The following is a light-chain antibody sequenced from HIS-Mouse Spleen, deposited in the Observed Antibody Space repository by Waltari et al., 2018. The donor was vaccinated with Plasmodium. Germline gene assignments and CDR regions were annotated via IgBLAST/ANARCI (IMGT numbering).Light chain of an antibody. J-gene: IGLJ3*02. V-gene: IGLV3-9*01. CDR1: KIGSKK. Sequence: SYELTQPPSVSVALGQTARITCGGNKIGSKKVHWYQQKPGQAPVLVIYRDSNRPSGIPERFSGSNSGNTATLTISRAQAGDEADYYCQVWDSSTVFGGGTKLTVL. CDR3: QVWDSSTV. CDR2: RDS.